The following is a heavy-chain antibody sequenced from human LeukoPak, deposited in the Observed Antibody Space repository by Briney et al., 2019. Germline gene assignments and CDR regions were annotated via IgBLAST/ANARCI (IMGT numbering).Heavy chain of an antibody. Sequence: GGSLRLSCAPSRFTFSSYAMSWVRPAPRKGLEWVSAISGSGGSTYYADSVKGRFTISRDNSKNTLYLQMNSLRAEDTAVYYCAKGYYFDYWGQGTLVTVSS. CDR2: ISGSGGST. CDR3: AKGYYFDY. V-gene: IGHV3-23*01. CDR1: RFTFSSYA. J-gene: IGHJ4*02.